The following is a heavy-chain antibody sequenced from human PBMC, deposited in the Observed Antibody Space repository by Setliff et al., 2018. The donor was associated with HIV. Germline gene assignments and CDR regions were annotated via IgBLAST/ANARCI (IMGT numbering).Heavy chain of an antibody. Sequence: SETLSLTCAVYGETFSGYYWSWIRQTPGKGLEWIGEINHGGITNSNPSLKSRVTISVDTSKNLFSLKMSSVTAADTAVYYCARNRDLGAFDVWGQGTMVTVSS. CDR2: INHGGIT. J-gene: IGHJ3*01. V-gene: IGHV4-34*01. CDR1: GETFSGYY. CDR3: ARNRDLGAFDV.